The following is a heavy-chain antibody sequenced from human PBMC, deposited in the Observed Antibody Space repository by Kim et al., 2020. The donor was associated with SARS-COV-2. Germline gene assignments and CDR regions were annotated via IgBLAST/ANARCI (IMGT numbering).Heavy chain of an antibody. Sequence: VKGRFTISGDNSKNRLYLQMNSLGAEDTAVYYCAKDDSCSGGSCYSGAFDIWGQGTMVTVSS. V-gene: IGHV3-30*02. J-gene: IGHJ3*02. D-gene: IGHD2-15*01. CDR3: AKDDSCSGGSCYSGAFDI.